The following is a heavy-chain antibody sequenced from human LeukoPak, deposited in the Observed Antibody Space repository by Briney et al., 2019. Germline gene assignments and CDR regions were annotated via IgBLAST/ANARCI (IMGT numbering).Heavy chain of an antibody. Sequence: GESLKISCKGSGESFTSYWIGWVRQMPGKDLEWMGIIYPGDSDTRYSPSFQGQVTISADKSISTAYLQWSSLNASDTAMYYCARDAAYSAYDVYFAYWGQRTLVTVSS. V-gene: IGHV5-51*01. J-gene: IGHJ4*02. CDR1: GESFTSYW. D-gene: IGHD5-12*01. CDR3: ARDAAYSAYDVYFAY. CDR2: IYPGDSDT.